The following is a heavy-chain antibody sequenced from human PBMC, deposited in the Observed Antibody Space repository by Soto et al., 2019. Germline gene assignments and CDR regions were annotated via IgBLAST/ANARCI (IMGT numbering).Heavy chain of an antibody. CDR3: ATWDSSSWYDY. CDR2: ISYDGSNK. CDR1: GFTFSSYA. V-gene: IGHV3-30-3*01. D-gene: IGHD6-13*01. Sequence: QVQLVESGGGVVQPGRSLRLSCAASGFTFSSYAMHWVRQAPGKGLEWVAVISYDGSNKYYADSVKGRFTISRDNSKNTLYLQMNSLRAEDTAVYYCATWDSSSWYDYWGQGTLFTVSS. J-gene: IGHJ4*02.